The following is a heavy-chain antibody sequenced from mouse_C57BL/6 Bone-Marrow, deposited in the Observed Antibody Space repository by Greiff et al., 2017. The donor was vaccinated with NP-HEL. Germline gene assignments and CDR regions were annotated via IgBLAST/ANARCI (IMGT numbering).Heavy chain of an antibody. V-gene: IGHV5-2*01. CDR2: INSDGGST. Sequence: EVKLMESGGGLVQPGASLKLSCESNEYEFPSHDMSWVRQTPEQRLELVAAINSDGGSTYYPDNMERRFTISRDNTKKTLYLQMRSMRSEDTALDYCARHRYYGSSYAMDYWGQGTSVTVSS. D-gene: IGHD1-1*01. J-gene: IGHJ4*01. CDR3: ARHRYYGSSYAMDY. CDR1: EYEFPSHD.